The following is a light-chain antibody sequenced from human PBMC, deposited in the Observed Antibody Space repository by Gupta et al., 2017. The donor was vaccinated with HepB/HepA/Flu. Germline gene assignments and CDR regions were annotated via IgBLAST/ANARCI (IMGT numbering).Light chain of an antibody. CDR3: QSYERSRSGFYV. V-gene: IGLV1-40*01. Sequence: QSVLTQPPSVSGAPGQRVTISCTGSSSNIGAGYDVHCYQQLPDTAPTLLIYGNSNRRSGVTARVSGSNSGTSAAMAITGLQAAEEAAYYCQSYERSRSGFYVFGTGTKVTVL. J-gene: IGLJ1*01. CDR2: GNS. CDR1: SSNIGAGYD.